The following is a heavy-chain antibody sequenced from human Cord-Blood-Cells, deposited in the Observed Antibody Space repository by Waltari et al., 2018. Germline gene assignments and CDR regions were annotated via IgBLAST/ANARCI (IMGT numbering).Heavy chain of an antibody. CDR2: TYYRSKWYN. Sequence: QVQLQQSGPGLVKPSQTLSPTCAISGDSVSSNSAAWTWIRQSPSRGLEWLGRTYYRSKWYNDYAVSVKSRITINPDTSKNQFSLQLNSVTPEDTAVYYCAREDDYSNYGWFDPWGQGTLVTVSS. V-gene: IGHV6-1*01. D-gene: IGHD4-4*01. CDR1: GDSVSSNSAA. J-gene: IGHJ5*02. CDR3: AREDDYSNYGWFDP.